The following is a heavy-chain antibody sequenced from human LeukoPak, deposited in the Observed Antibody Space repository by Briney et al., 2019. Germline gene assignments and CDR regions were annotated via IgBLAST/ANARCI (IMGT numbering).Heavy chain of an antibody. J-gene: IGHJ4*02. V-gene: IGHV4-30-2*01. CDR3: ARTAYGDYGPSDFDY. D-gene: IGHD4-17*01. CDR2: IYHSGST. CDR1: GGSISSGGYY. Sequence: PSETLSLTCTVSGGSISSGGYYWSWIRQPPGKGLEWIGYIYHSGSTYYNPSLKSRVTISVDRSKNQFSLKLSSVTAADTAVYYCARTAYGDYGPSDFDYWGQGTLVTVSS.